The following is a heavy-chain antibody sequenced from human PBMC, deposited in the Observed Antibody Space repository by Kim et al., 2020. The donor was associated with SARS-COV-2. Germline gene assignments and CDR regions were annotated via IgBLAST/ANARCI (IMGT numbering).Heavy chain of an antibody. V-gene: IGHV3-48*04. CDR2: SSTI. Sequence: SSTIYYADSVKGRFTISRDNAKNSLYLQMNSLRAEDTAVYYCARFETGYWGQGTLVTVSS. J-gene: IGHJ4*02. D-gene: IGHD3-9*01. CDR3: ARFETGY.